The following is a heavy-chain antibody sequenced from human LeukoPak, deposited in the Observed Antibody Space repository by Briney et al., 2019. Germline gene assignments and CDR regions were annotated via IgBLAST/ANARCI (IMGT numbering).Heavy chain of an antibody. CDR3: AKDISYDSSGYYWDY. CDR2: ISWNSGSI. D-gene: IGHD3-22*01. CDR1: GFTFDDYA. V-gene: IGHV3-9*01. Sequence: GRSLRLSCAASGFTFDDYAMHWVRQAPGKGLEWVSGISWNSGSIGYADSVKGRFTISRDNAKNSLYLQMNSLRAEDTALYYCAKDISYDSSGYYWDYWGQGTLVTVSS. J-gene: IGHJ4*02.